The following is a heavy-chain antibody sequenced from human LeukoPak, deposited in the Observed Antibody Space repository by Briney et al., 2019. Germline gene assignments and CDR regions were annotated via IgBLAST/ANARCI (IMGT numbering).Heavy chain of an antibody. J-gene: IGHJ5*02. V-gene: IGHV4-59*01. CDR1: GGSISSYY. CDR2: IYYSGST. Sequence: SETLSLTCTVSGGSISSYYWSWIRQPPGKGLEWIGYIYYSGSTNYNPTLKSRVTISVDTSKNQFSLKLNSVTAADTAVYYCARGDGDNWFDPWGQGTLVTVSS. CDR3: ARGDGDNWFDP. D-gene: IGHD4-17*01.